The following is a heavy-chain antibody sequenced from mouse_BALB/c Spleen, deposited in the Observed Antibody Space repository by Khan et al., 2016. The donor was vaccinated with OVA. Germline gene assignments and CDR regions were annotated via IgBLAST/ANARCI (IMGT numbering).Heavy chain of an antibody. V-gene: IGHV1-61*01. D-gene: IGHD2-2*01. J-gene: IGHJ3*01. CDR2: INPSDSES. Sequence: QVQLQQPGAELVRPGASVKLSCKASGYTFTSYWMNWVRQRPGQGLEWVGKINPSDSESHYNQMFKDKATLAVDKSSDTAYMQLSSLTSEDSAVYYCTRREKYGYDPSWFAYWGQGTLVTVSA. CDR1: GYTFTSYW. CDR3: TRREKYGYDPSWFAY.